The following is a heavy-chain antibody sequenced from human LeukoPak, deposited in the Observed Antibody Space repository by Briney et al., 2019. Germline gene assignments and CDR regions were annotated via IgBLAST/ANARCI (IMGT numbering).Heavy chain of an antibody. CDR3: ARDGGIVGASYDGPFDY. D-gene: IGHD1-26*01. Sequence: HPGGSLRLSCAASGFTFSSYGMHWVRQAPGKGLEWVAFIRYDGSNKYYADSVKGRFTISRDNSKNTLYLQMNSLRAEDTAVYYCARDGGIVGASYDGPFDYWGQGTLVTVSS. J-gene: IGHJ4*02. V-gene: IGHV3-30*02. CDR1: GFTFSSYG. CDR2: IRYDGSNK.